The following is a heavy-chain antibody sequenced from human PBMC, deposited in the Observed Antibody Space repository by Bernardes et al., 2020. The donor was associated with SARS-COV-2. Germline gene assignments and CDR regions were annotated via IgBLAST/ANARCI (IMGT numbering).Heavy chain of an antibody. Sequence: GGSLRLSCAASGFTFRNFAMTWVRQAPGQGLAWVSTISGNGGSPFYGDSVKGRFTISRDNSKNTVFLQMDSLRAEDTAVYYCARRSAGTPDYWGQGTLVTVSS. CDR2: ISGNGGSP. CDR3: ARRSAGTPDY. CDR1: GFTFRNFA. V-gene: IGHV3-23*01. D-gene: IGHD6-19*01. J-gene: IGHJ4*02.